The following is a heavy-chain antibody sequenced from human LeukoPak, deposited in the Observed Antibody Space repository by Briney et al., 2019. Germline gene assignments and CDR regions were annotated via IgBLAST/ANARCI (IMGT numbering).Heavy chain of an antibody. J-gene: IGHJ3*02. CDR1: RVTFSGYG. CDR2: IRYDGSET. CDR3: ARENRNVAKYVLDI. V-gene: IGHV3-33*01. Sequence: PGRSLRLSCAASRVTFSGYGMHWVRQAPGKGLDWVTAIRYDGSETAYADSVKGRFTISRDNSKNTLYLQMSSLRVEDTAIYYCARENRNVAKYVLDIWGQGTMVSVAS. D-gene: IGHD3-10*02.